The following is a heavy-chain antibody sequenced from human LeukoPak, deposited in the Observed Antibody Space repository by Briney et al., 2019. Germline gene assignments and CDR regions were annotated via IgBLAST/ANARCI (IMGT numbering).Heavy chain of an antibody. CDR2: IYYSGST. Sequence: SETLSLTCTVSGGSISSYYWSWIRQPPGKGLEWIGYIYYSGSTNYNPSLKSRVTISVDTSKTQFSLKLSSVTAADTAVYYCARFVVVPAAILGYWFDPWGQGTLVTVSS. CDR3: ARFVVVPAAILGYWFDP. CDR1: GGSISSYY. J-gene: IGHJ5*02. D-gene: IGHD2-2*01. V-gene: IGHV4-59*01.